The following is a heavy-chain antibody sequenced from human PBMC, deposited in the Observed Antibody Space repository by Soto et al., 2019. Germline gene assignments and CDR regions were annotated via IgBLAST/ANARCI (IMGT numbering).Heavy chain of an antibody. Sequence: EVQLLESGGAVVRPGGSLRLSCAASGFNFSSYAMGWVRQAPGKGLEWVAGVSRAGTYTFYADSVRCRFSISRDNSRDTVDLYMNALRGDDTAVYFCVKYTVTEDLGESWGQGTLVSVSS. CDR3: VKYTVTEDLGES. CDR2: VSRAGTYT. CDR1: GFNFSSYA. J-gene: IGHJ5*02. V-gene: IGHV3-23*01. D-gene: IGHD3-16*01.